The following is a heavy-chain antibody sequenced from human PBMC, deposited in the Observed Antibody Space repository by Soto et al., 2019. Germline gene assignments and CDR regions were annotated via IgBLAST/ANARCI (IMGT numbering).Heavy chain of an antibody. CDR1: GYTFTSYA. CDR3: AGGEGIVVVVAATKRSYYYYGMDV. CDR2: INAGNGNT. J-gene: IGHJ6*02. V-gene: IGHV1-3*01. D-gene: IGHD2-15*01. Sequence: ASVKISCKASGYTFTSYAMHGVRQAPGQRLELMGCINAGNGNTKYSQKFQGRVTITRDTSASTAYMELSSLRSEDTAVYYCAGGEGIVVVVAATKRSYYYYGMDVWGQGTTVTVSS.